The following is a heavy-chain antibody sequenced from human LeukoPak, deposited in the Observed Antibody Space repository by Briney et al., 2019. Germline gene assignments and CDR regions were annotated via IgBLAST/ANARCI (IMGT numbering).Heavy chain of an antibody. Sequence: GGSLRLSCAASGFTLSSYNMNWVRQAPGKGLEWVSSISSSGSYIYYADLVKGRFTISRDNAENSLYLQMNSLRAEDTAVYYCARGYYGSGSYFRRWGQGTLVTVSS. D-gene: IGHD3-10*01. CDR2: ISSSGSYI. CDR3: ARGYYGSGSYFRR. V-gene: IGHV3-21*04. J-gene: IGHJ4*02. CDR1: GFTLSSYN.